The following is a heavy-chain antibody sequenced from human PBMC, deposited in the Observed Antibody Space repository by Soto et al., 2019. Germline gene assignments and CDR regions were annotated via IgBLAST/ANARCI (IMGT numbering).Heavy chain of an antibody. J-gene: IGHJ5*02. D-gene: IGHD6-19*01. V-gene: IGHV4-31*03. CDR1: GGSISSIGYY. Sequence: QVELQESGPGLVEPSQTLALTCTVSGGSISSIGYYWGWIRQHPGKGMEWIGYIHDGGSTYYNPSLKSRVTLSVATSKKQFSLKLTSVTAADTAVYSCAGQATGWYPASWGQGPRVPVSS. CDR2: IHDGGST. CDR3: AGQATGWYPAS.